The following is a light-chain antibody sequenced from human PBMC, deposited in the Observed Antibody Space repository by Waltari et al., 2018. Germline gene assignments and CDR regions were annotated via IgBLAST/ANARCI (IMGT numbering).Light chain of an antibody. J-gene: IGKJ1*01. CDR1: PIFLYNSNNKNY. CDR2: RSS. CDR3: HQYYTAAWT. V-gene: IGKV4-1*01. Sequence: DIVMTQSQDSLAVPLGELANIKSQPSPIFLYNSNNKNYLGWYQQKPVQPPKLRIYRSSTRESGVPDRFSGSGSGTDFTLTISSLQAEDVAVYYCHQYYTAAWTFGQGTKVEIK.